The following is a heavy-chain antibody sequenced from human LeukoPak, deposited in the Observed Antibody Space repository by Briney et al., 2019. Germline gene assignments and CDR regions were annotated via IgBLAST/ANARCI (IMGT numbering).Heavy chain of an antibody. CDR1: GFSCSSYS. D-gene: IGHD2-2*01. Sequence: KPAGSLRLSCAASGFSCSSYSMSWVRQAPGKGLEWVSFISRSSSDIYHADSVKGRFTISRDNAKNSLYLQMNSLRAEDTAVYYCARDLPAAVDWGQGTLVTVSS. V-gene: IGHV3-21*01. J-gene: IGHJ4*02. CDR3: ARDLPAAVD. CDR2: ISRSSSDI.